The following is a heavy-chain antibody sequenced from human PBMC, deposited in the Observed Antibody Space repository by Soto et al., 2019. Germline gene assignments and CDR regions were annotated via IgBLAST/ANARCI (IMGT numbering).Heavy chain of an antibody. D-gene: IGHD2-15*01. J-gene: IGHJ4*02. CDR2: INAGNGNT. CDR1: GYTFTSYA. CDR3: ARSIQYCSGGSCYSGCSDY. Sequence: ASVKVSCKASGYTFTSYAMHWVRQAPGQRLEWMGWINAGNGNTKYSQKFQGRVTITRDTSASTAYMELSSLRSEDTAVYYCARSIQYCSGGSCYSGCSDYWGQGTLVTVSS. V-gene: IGHV1-3*01.